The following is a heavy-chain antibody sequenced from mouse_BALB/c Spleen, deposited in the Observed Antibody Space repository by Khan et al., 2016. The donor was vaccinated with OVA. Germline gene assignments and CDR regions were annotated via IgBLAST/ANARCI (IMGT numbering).Heavy chain of an antibody. CDR2: IWGDGST. CDR3: ARAYYGNYREAMDY. D-gene: IGHD2-10*01. J-gene: IGHJ4*01. Sequence: QVQLQQSGPGLVAPSQSLSITCTVSGFSLTGYGVNWVRQPPGKGLGWLGMIWGDGSTDYNSALKSRLNLSKDNSKSQVFLKMNSLQTDDTARYYCARAYYGNYREAMDYWGQGTSVTVSS. CDR1: GFSLTGYG. V-gene: IGHV2-6-7*01.